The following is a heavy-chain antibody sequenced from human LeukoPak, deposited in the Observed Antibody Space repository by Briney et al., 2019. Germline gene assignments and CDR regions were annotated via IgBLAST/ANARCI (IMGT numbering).Heavy chain of an antibody. CDR2: IYTSGST. CDR1: GGSISSYY. V-gene: IGHV4-4*07. D-gene: IGHD3-10*01. CDR3: ARASVWFGELLYGFDY. J-gene: IGHJ4*02. Sequence: PSETLSLTCDVSGGSISSYYWSWIRQPAGKGLEWIGRIYTSGSTNYNPSLKSRVTMSVDTSKNQFSLKLSSVTAADTAVYYCARASVWFGELLYGFDYWGQGTLVTVSS.